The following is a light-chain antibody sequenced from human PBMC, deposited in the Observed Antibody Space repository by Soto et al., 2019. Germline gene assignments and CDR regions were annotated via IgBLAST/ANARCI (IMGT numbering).Light chain of an antibody. CDR1: SRDGIISKY. CDR3: TSYGGSSTNHLV. CDR2: DVT. J-gene: IGLJ2*01. Sequence: QSALTQPPSASGSPGQSVSISCAPTSRDGIISKYVSWYQQHPGKAPKVMIYDVTKRPSGVPDRFSGSMSGTTASLTVSGLQAEDEADYYCTSYGGSSTNHLVFGGGTKLTVL. V-gene: IGLV2-8*01.